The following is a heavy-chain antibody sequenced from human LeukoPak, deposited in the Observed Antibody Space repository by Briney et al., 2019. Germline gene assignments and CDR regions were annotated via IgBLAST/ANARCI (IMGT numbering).Heavy chain of an antibody. Sequence: GGSLRLSCVASGFPFSSYWMTWVRQAPGKGLEWVANIKQDGSKKSYVDSVKGRFTISRDNSKNTLYLQMNSLRAEDTAVYYCARDQGNYDFWSGYSYYYGMDVWGQGTTVTVSS. CDR1: GFPFSSYW. CDR2: IKQDGSKK. V-gene: IGHV3-7*01. CDR3: ARDQGNYDFWSGYSYYYGMDV. J-gene: IGHJ6*02. D-gene: IGHD3-3*01.